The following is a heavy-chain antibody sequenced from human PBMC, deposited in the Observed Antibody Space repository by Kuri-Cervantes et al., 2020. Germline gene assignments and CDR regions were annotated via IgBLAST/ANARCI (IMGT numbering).Heavy chain of an antibody. V-gene: IGHV3-13*01. D-gene: IGHD4-17*01. CDR2: TGTSGDT. CDR1: GFTFSSYD. J-gene: IGHJ4*02. Sequence: GGSLRLSCAASGFTFSSYDMHWVRQTTGKGLEWVSATGTSGDTYYPGSVKGRFNISRENAKNSLYLQMNSLRAGDTAVYYCAKANGGVTTLDYWGQGTLVTVSS. CDR3: AKANGGVTTLDY.